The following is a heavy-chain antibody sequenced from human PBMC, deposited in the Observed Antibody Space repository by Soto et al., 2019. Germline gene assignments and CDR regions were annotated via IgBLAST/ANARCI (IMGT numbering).Heavy chain of an antibody. CDR1: GYTFTIYA. V-gene: IGHV1-3*01. CDR2: INAGNGNT. Sequence: EASVKVSCKASGYTFTIYAMHWVLQAPGQRLEWMGWINAGNGNTKYSQKFQGRVTITRDTSASTAYMELSSLRSEDTAVYYCARDLGGWTDYWGQGTLVTVSS. J-gene: IGHJ4*02. CDR3: ARDLGGWTDY. D-gene: IGHD2-15*01.